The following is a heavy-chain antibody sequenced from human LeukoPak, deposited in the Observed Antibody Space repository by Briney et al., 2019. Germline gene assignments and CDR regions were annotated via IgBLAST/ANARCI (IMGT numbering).Heavy chain of an antibody. Sequence: TSVKVSCKASGYTFTGYYMHWVRQAPGQGLEWMGWISAYNGNTNYAQKLQGRVTMTTDTSTSTAYMELRSLRSDDTAVYYCARVKDPQLWQIDYWGQGTLVTVS. V-gene: IGHV1-18*04. J-gene: IGHJ4*02. D-gene: IGHD5-18*01. CDR1: GYTFTGYY. CDR3: ARVKDPQLWQIDY. CDR2: ISAYNGNT.